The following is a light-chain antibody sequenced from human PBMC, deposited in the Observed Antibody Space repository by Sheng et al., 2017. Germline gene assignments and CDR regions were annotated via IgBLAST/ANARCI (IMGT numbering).Light chain of an antibody. CDR1: AFPKQF. CDR3: QSADTSGTYLV. J-gene: IGLJ2*01. V-gene: IGLV3-25*03. CDR2: KDS. Sequence: SYKVTQPPSVSVSPGQTARITCSGDAFPKQFASWYQQKPGQAPVMLIYKDSERPSGIPERFSGSNSGTTVTLTITGVQAEDEADYYCQSADTSGTYLVFGGGTKLT.